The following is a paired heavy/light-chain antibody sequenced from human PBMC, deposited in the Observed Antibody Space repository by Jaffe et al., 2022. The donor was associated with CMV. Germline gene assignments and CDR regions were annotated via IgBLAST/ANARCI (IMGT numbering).Heavy chain of an antibody. V-gene: IGHV4-34*01. CDR1: GGSFSGYY. CDR2: INHSGST. CDR3: ARGRAQYCSGGSCYSGAYYYYYYYMDV. Sequence: QVQLQQWGAGLLKPSETLSLTCAVYGGSFSGYYWSWIRQPPGKGLEWIGEINHSGSTNYNPSLKSRVTISVDTSKNQFSLKLSSVTAADTAVYYCARGRAQYCSGGSCYSGAYYYYYYYMDVWGKGTTVTVSS. J-gene: IGHJ6*03. D-gene: IGHD2-15*01.
Light chain of an antibody. CDR3: QQYYSYPLT. CDR1: QGISSY. CDR2: AAS. Sequence: AIRITQSPSSLSASTGDRVTITCRASQGISSYLAWYQQKPGKAPKLLIYAASTLQSGVPSRFSGSGSGTDFTLTISCLQSEDFATYYCQQYYSYPLTFGQGTKVEIK. J-gene: IGKJ1*01. V-gene: IGKV1-8*01.